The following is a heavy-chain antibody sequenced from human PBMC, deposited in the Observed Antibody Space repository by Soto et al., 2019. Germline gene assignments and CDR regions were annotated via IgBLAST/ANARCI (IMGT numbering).Heavy chain of an antibody. CDR3: AREGPAPYYYYGMDV. V-gene: IGHV1-18*01. Sequence: QVQLVQSRGEVKKPGASVKVSCKTSGYSFTTYGIILVRQAPGQGLEWMGWISGYNGNTNYAQNLQGRVTMTTDTSTSTAYMELRSLRSDDTAVYYCAREGPAPYYYYGMDVWGQGSTVTVSS. J-gene: IGHJ6*02. CDR1: GYSFTTYG. CDR2: ISGYNGNT.